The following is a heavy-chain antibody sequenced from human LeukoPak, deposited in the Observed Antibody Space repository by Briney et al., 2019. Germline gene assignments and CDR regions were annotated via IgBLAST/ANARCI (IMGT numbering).Heavy chain of an antibody. V-gene: IGHV4-59*01. Sequence: KPSETLSLTCTVSGGSISSYYWSWIRQPPGKGLEWIGYIYYSGSTNYNPSLKSRVTISADTSKNQFSLKLSSVTAADTAVYYCARATGSSWYSYWGQGTLVTVSS. CDR2: IYYSGST. CDR3: ARATGSSWYSY. J-gene: IGHJ4*02. D-gene: IGHD6-13*01. CDR1: GGSISSYY.